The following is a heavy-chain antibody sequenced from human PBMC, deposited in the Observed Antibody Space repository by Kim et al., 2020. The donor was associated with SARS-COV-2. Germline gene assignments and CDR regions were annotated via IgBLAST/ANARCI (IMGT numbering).Heavy chain of an antibody. V-gene: IGHV3-23*01. J-gene: IGHJ6*02. CDR2: FASSGDTT. Sequence: GGSLRLSCAASGFTFSIYAMSWVRQAPGKGLEWVAGFASSGDTTYYANSVKGRFTISRDNSRNTLYLQVNSLRVEDTAVYYCAKVLKARSNGDLRWYGMGVWGQGTKVTVSS. D-gene: IGHD4-17*01. CDR3: AKVLKARSNGDLRWYGMGV. CDR1: GFTFSIYA.